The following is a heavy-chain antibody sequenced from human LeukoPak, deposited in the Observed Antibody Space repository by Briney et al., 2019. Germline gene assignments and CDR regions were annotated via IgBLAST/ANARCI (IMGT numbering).Heavy chain of an antibody. J-gene: IGHJ6*03. CDR1: GGSFSGYY. D-gene: IGHD2-2*01. CDR2: INHSGST. V-gene: IGHV4-34*01. CDR3: ASGAEVVPAATPNYHYMDV. Sequence: PSETLSLTCAVYGGSFSGYYWSWIRQPPGKGLEWIGEINHSGSTNYNPSLKSRVTISVDTSKNQFSLKLSSVTAADTAVYYCASGAEVVPAATPNYHYMDVWGKGTTVTVSS.